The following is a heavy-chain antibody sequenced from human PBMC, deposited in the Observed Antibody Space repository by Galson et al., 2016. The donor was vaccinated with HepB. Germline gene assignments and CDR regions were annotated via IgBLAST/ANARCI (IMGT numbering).Heavy chain of an antibody. CDR3: AKSGILTGYFAF. Sequence: SLRLSCAASGFTFSXXXMHXXXQAXXXGLXXVAXXXFDXXXKXXXDSXXGRFTISRDNSKNTVXLQMNXLRAEDTAXYYCAKSGILTGYFAFWGQGTSVIVSS. D-gene: IGHD3-9*01. CDR2: XXFDXXXK. CDR1: GFTFSXXX. V-gene: IGHV3-30*18. J-gene: IGHJ4*02.